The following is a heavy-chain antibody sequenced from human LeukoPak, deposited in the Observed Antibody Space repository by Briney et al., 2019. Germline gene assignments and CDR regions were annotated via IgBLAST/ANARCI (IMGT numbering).Heavy chain of an antibody. CDR1: GFTFSSYG. CDR2: VSDDGSNK. D-gene: IGHD5-12*01. Sequence: GRSLRLSCAASGFTFSSYGTHWVRQAPGKGLEWMAVVSDDGSNKYYEDSVRGRFTISRDNSKNTLYLQMSSLRDDDTAVYYWAKPRLRGGYLFDYWGQGTLVTVSS. V-gene: IGHV3-30*18. J-gene: IGHJ4*02. CDR3: AKPRLRGGYLFDY.